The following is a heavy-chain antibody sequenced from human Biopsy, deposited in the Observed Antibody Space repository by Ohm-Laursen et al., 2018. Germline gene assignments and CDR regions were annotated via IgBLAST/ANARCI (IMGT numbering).Heavy chain of an antibody. D-gene: IGHD2-15*01. CDR2: INQAGTT. J-gene: IGHJ4*02. CDR1: GKTFSDYR. CDR3: GNEVHGRDY. Sequence: SLTCSVFGKTFSDYRWSWIRQPPGKGLEWIGQINQAGTTNYNPSLKSRVSISADASKYEFSLRLTSVTAADTAVYLCGNEVHGRDYWGLGAQVTVSS. V-gene: IGHV4-34*08.